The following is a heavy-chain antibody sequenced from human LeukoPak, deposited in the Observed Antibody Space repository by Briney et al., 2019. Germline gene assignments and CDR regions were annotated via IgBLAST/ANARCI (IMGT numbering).Heavy chain of an antibody. CDR2: IYHSGST. Sequence: SETLSLTCTVSGYSISSGHYWGWIRQPPGKGLEWIGSIYHSGSTYYNPSLKSRVTISVDTSKNQFSLKLSSVTAADTAVYYCARGSGLSSSIRFDPWGQGTLVTVSS. J-gene: IGHJ5*02. CDR3: ARGSGLSSSIRFDP. CDR1: GYSISSGHY. D-gene: IGHD6-6*01. V-gene: IGHV4-38-2*02.